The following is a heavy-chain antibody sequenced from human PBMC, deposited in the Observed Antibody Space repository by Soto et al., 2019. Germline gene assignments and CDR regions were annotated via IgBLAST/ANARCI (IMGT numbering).Heavy chain of an antibody. CDR2: IYYSGST. J-gene: IGHJ4*02. CDR3: AIAVTTVTTYDY. D-gene: IGHD4-17*01. V-gene: IGHV4-31*03. CDR1: GGSISSGSYC. Sequence: SETLSLTCTVSGGSISSGSYCWSWIRQHPGKGLEWIGYIYYSGSTYYNPSLKSRVTISVDTSKNQFSLKLSSVTAADTAVYYCAIAVTTVTTYDYWGQGTLLTVSS.